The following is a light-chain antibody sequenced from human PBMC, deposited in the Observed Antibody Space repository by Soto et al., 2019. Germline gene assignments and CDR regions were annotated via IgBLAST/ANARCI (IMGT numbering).Light chain of an antibody. J-gene: IGLJ3*02. CDR2: EVS. V-gene: IGLV2-14*01. Sequence: QSVLTQPASVSGSPGQSITISCTGTSSDVGAFKFVSWYQQHPGKDPKLMIYEVSDRPSGVSNRFSGSKSGNTASLTISGLQTEDEADYYCSSYTRSSTWVFGGGTQLTVL. CDR1: SSDVGAFKF. CDR3: SSYTRSSTWV.